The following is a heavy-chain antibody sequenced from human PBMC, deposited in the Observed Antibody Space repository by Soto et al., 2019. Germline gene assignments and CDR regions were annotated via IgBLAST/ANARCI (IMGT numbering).Heavy chain of an antibody. V-gene: IGHV4-31*03. Sequence: QVQLQESGPGLVKPSQTLSLTCTVSGGSISGGGSYWSWIRQRPGKGLEWLGYMSYSGSFYYNPHMTGRVTISSNTSRNQFSLGVIPVTAEDTVVYSCARDPKSSPSIRVVVPYFFDSLGPGTLVTVSS. J-gene: IGHJ4*02. CDR3: ARDPKSSPSIRVVVPYFFDS. D-gene: IGHD3-3*01. CDR1: GGSISGGGSY. CDR2: MSYSGSF.